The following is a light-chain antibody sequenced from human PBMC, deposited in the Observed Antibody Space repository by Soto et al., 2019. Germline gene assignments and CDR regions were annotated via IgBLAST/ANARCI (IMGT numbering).Light chain of an antibody. V-gene: IGKV3-11*01. J-gene: IGKJ5*01. Sequence: EIVMTQSPATLSVSPGERATLSCRASQSVRSNLAWYQQKPGQSPRLLIYGASTRATGIPARFSGSGSGTDFTLTISSLEPEDFAVYYCQQRSNWPSITFGQGTRLEN. CDR3: QQRSNWPSIT. CDR2: GAS. CDR1: QSVRSN.